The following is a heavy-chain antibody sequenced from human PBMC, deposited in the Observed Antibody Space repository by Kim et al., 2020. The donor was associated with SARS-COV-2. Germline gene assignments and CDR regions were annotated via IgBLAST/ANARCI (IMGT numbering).Heavy chain of an antibody. CDR1: GFTFSSYA. J-gene: IGHJ6*03. Sequence: RGSLRLSCAASGFTFSSYAMHWVRQAPGKGLEWVAVISYDGSNKYYADSVKGRFTISRDNSKNTLYLQMNSLRAEDTAVYYCATSQDRQLVRWAFYYYYYMDVWGKGTTVTVSS. CDR2: ISYDGSNK. D-gene: IGHD6-13*01. V-gene: IGHV3-30-3*01. CDR3: ATSQDRQLVRWAFYYYYYMDV.